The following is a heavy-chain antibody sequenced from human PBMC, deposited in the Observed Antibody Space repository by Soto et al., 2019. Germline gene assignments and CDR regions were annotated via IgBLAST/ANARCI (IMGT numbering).Heavy chain of an antibody. Sequence: EVQLVESGGDLVHRGGSLRLSCVASGFTFSVYSMNWVRQAPGKGLEWFSYITSDTKTIKYADSVKGRFTISRDNAKNSVYLQMSSLRDEATAVYYCARSVEGHFDYWGQGTVVTVSS. V-gene: IGHV3-48*02. D-gene: IGHD6-19*01. CDR2: ITSDTKTI. CDR1: GFTFSVYS. J-gene: IGHJ4*02. CDR3: ARSVEGHFDY.